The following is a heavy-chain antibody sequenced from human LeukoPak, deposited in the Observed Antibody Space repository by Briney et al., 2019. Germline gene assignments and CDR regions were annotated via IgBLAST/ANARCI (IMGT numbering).Heavy chain of an antibody. CDR1: AYTFTIYY. D-gene: IGHD3-16*01. J-gene: IGHJ4*02. V-gene: IGHV1-2*02. Sequence: ASVTVSFTSSAYTFTIYYIHWVRQAPGQGPEWLGWINPSSGGTDYAQKFQGRVTMTRDTSTNTAYMELTSLRSDDTAVYYCARLGSLGVTLVWGGPSRTTIDYWGQGTLVTVSS. CDR2: INPSSGGT. CDR3: ARLGSLGVTLVWGGPSRTTIDY.